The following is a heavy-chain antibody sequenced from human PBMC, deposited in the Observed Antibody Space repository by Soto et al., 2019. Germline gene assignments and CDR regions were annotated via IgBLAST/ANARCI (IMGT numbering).Heavy chain of an antibody. CDR3: ARDRGSSGWYFGY. J-gene: IGHJ4*02. CDR1: GYTFTSYG. D-gene: IGHD6-19*01. CDR2: IIPIFGTA. Sequence: GASVKVSCKSSGYTFTSYGIHWVRQAPGQGLEWMGGIIPIFGTANYAQKFQGRVTITADESTSTAYMELSSLRSEDTAVYYCARDRGSSGWYFGYWGQGTLVTVSS. V-gene: IGHV1-69*13.